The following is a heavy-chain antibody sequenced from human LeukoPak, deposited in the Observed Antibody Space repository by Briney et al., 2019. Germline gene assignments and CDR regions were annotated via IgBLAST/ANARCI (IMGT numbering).Heavy chain of an antibody. CDR3: AKAGIYYYDKSGSYHNAFEI. J-gene: IGHJ3*02. CDR2: IYHSGNT. CDR1: GGSISSGGYY. V-gene: IGHV4-31*03. Sequence: SQTLSLTCTVSGGSISSGGYYWNWIRQHPGKGLEFIGYIYHSGNTYYNPSLESRVSISVDTSKSQFSLRLSSVTAADTAVYYCAKAGIYYYDKSGSYHNAFEIWGQGTMVTVSS. D-gene: IGHD3-22*01.